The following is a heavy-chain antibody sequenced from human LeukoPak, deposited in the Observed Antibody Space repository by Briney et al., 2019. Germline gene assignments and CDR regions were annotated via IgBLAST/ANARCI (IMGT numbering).Heavy chain of an antibody. Sequence: GESLKISCKGSGYSFTSYWIGWVRQMPGKGLEWMGIIYPGDSDTRYSPSFQGQVTISADKSISTAYLQWSSLKASDTAMYYCARTYYDSSGYYYSTWFDPWGQGTLVTVSS. CDR3: ARTYYDSSGYYYSTWFDP. D-gene: IGHD3-22*01. V-gene: IGHV5-51*01. J-gene: IGHJ5*02. CDR2: IYPGDSDT. CDR1: GYSFTSYW.